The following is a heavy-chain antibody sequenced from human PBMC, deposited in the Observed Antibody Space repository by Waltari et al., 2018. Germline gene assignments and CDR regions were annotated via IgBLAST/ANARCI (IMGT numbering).Heavy chain of an antibody. CDR1: GLPFSRFW. V-gene: IGHV3-74*01. Sequence: EVRLVESGGGLVQPGESLRLSCAASGLPFSRFWLHWVRHAHGRGLVWGERIESDGTSERDADSVKGRFTIARDNAKNTLYLQMKRLRVEDTAVYYCAKVAPRTYRSPVPGRDYYYGMDVWGQGTTVTVFS. CDR2: IESDGTSE. CDR3: AKVAPRTYRSPVPGRDYYYGMDV. J-gene: IGHJ6*02. D-gene: IGHD6-13*01.